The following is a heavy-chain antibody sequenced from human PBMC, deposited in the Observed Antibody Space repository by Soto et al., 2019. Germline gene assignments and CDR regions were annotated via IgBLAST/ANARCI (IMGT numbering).Heavy chain of an antibody. J-gene: IGHJ4*02. D-gene: IGHD2-2*01. CDR1: GGTFSSYT. CDR2: IIPILGIA. CDR3: ARGCSSTSCYGVFDY. Sequence: QVELGQSGAEVKKPGSSVKVSCKASGGTFSSYTISWVRQAPGQGLEWVGGIIPILGIANYAQKFQGRVTITADKPTSTADMELSSLTAEDTAVYYCARGCSSTSCYGVFDYWGKGTLVTVSS. V-gene: IGHV1-69*04.